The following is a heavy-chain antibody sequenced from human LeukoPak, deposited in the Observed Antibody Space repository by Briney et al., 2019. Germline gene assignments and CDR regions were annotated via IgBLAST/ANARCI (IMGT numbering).Heavy chain of an antibody. V-gene: IGHV3-7*01. CDR3: ARAPGEGWFDP. Sequence: GESLRLSCAASGFTFSSYWMSWVRQAPGKGLEWVASIKQDGSEKYYVDSVKGRFTISRDNAKNSLYLQMNSLRAEDTALYYCARAPGEGWFDPWGQGTLATVSS. D-gene: IGHD4-17*01. CDR2: IKQDGSEK. J-gene: IGHJ5*02. CDR1: GFTFSSYW.